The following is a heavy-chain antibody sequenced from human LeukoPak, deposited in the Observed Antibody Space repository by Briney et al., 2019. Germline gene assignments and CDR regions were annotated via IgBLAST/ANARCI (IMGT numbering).Heavy chain of an antibody. Sequence: TSETLSLTCAVYGGSFNGYYWSWLRQPPGRGLEWIGEVNHSGTTNYNPSLKSRVIISVDTSKNQFSLRLRSVTAADTAVYYCARHVKIIVPTPEGDIRDRRRNYFGYWGQGTLVTGSS. CDR1: GGSFNGYY. V-gene: IGHV4-34*01. CDR2: VNHSGTT. D-gene: IGHD3-16*02. J-gene: IGHJ4*02. CDR3: ARHVKIIVPTPEGDIRDRRRNYFGY.